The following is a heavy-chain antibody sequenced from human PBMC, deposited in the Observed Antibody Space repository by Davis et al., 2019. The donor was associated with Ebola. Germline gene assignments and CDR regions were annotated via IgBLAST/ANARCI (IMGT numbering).Heavy chain of an antibody. Sequence: ASVKVSCKASGYTFTGYNMHWVRQAPGQGLEWMGWISASNGNTNYAQKLQGRVTMTTDTSTSTAYMELRSLRSDDTAVYYCVRGWGRSGLDVWGQGTTVTVSS. CDR2: ISASNGNT. D-gene: IGHD1-26*01. CDR3: VRGWGRSGLDV. V-gene: IGHV1-18*04. CDR1: GYTFTGYN. J-gene: IGHJ6*02.